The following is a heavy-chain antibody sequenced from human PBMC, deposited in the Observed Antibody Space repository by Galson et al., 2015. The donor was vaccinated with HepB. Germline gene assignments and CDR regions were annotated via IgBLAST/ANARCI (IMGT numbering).Heavy chain of an antibody. CDR1: GFTFSSYG. J-gene: IGHJ3*02. D-gene: IGHD3-10*01. Sequence: SLRLSCAASGFTFSSYGMHWVRRAPGKGLEWVAVIWYDGSNKYYADSVKGRFTISRDNSKNTLYLQMNSLRAEDTAVYYCARDTSYYGSGSYSLGAFDIWGQGTMVTVSS. V-gene: IGHV3-33*08. CDR3: ARDTSYYGSGSYSLGAFDI. CDR2: IWYDGSNK.